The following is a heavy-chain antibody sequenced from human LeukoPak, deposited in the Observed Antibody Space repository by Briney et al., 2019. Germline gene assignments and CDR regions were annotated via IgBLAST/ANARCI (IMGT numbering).Heavy chain of an antibody. CDR3: ARDGSYYDSSGYYYYYYGMDV. D-gene: IGHD3-22*01. Sequence: GGSLRLSCAASGFTFSSYSMNWVRQAPGKGLEGVSSISSSSSYIYYADSVKGRFTISRDNAKNSLYLQMNSLRAEDTAVYYCARDGSYYDSSGYYYYYYGMDVWGQGTTVTVSS. V-gene: IGHV3-21*01. J-gene: IGHJ6*02. CDR2: ISSSSSYI. CDR1: GFTFSSYS.